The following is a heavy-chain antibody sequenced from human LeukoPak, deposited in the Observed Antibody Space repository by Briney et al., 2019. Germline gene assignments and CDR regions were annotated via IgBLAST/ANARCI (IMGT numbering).Heavy chain of an antibody. CDR2: IYTSGST. V-gene: IGHV4-61*02. Sequence: PSETLSLTCTVSGGSISSGSYYWSWIRQPAGKGLEWIGRIYTSGSTNYNPSLKSRVTISVDTSKNQFSLKLSSVTAADTAVYYCARGSAAGNYMDVWGKGTTVTVSS. CDR1: GGSISSGSYY. J-gene: IGHJ6*03. CDR3: ARGSAAGNYMDV. D-gene: IGHD6-25*01.